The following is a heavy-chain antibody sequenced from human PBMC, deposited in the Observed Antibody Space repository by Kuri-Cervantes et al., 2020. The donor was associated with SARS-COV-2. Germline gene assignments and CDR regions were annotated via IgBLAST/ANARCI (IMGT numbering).Heavy chain of an antibody. CDR2: IGTAGDT. Sequence: GESLEISCAASGFTFSSYDMHWVRQATGKGLEWVSAIGTAGDTYYPGSVKGRFTISRENAKNSLYLQMNSLRAEDTAVYYCARESYYYGMDVWGQGTTVTVSS. CDR3: ARESYYYGMDV. CDR1: GFTFSSYD. J-gene: IGHJ6*02. V-gene: IGHV3-13*01.